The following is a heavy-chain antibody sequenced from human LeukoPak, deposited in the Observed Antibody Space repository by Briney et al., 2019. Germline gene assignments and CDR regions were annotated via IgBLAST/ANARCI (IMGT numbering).Heavy chain of an antibody. Sequence: SETLSLTCTVSGGSISSSSYYWGWIRQPPGKGLEWIGSIYYSGSTYYNPSLKSRVTMSVDTSKNQFSLKLSSVTAADTAVYYCARDGVYGMDVWGQGTTVTVSS. CDR3: ARDGVYGMDV. CDR2: IYYSGST. D-gene: IGHD3-16*01. J-gene: IGHJ6*02. V-gene: IGHV4-39*07. CDR1: GGSISSSSYY.